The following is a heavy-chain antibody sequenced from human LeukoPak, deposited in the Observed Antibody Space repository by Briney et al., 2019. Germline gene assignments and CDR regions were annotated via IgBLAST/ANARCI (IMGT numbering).Heavy chain of an antibody. Sequence: GASVKVSCKASEYTFTGYYMHWVRQAPGQGLEWMGRINPNSGGTDYAQKFPGRVTMTRDTSISTAYMELSRLRSGDTAVYYCARDSGYCSGGTCYQYYYMDVWGKGTTVTVSS. CDR1: EYTFTGYY. D-gene: IGHD2-15*01. V-gene: IGHV1-2*06. CDR2: INPNSGGT. CDR3: ARDSGYCSGGTCYQYYYMDV. J-gene: IGHJ6*03.